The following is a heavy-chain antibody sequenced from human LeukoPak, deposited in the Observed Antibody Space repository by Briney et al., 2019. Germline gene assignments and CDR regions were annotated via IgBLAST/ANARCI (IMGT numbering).Heavy chain of an antibody. J-gene: IGHJ5*02. CDR3: ARDEHRDEGSRDGYNAWFDP. V-gene: IGHV1-24*01. CDR2: FDPEDGET. CDR1: GYTLTELS. Sequence: ASVKVSCKVSGYTLTELSMHWVRQAPGKGLEWMGGFDPEDGETIYAQKLQGRVTMTTDTSTSTAYMELRSLRSDDTAVYYCARDEHRDEGSRDGYNAWFDPWGQGTLVTVSS. D-gene: IGHD5-24*01.